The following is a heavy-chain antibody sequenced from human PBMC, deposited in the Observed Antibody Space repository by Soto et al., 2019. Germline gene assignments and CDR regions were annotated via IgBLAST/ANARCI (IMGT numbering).Heavy chain of an antibody. J-gene: IGHJ4*02. CDR3: AKDLRPLYGSGQED. Sequence: EVQLLESGGGLVQPGGSLRLSCAASGFTFSSYAMSWVRQAPGKGLEWVSAISGSGGSTYYADSVKGRFTISRDNSKNTLYLQMNSLRAKDTAVYYCAKDLRPLYGSGQEDWGQGTLVTVSS. D-gene: IGHD3-10*01. CDR2: ISGSGGST. CDR1: GFTFSSYA. V-gene: IGHV3-23*01.